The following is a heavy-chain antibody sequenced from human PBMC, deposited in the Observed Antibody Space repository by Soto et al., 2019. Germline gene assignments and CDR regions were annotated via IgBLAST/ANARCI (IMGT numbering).Heavy chain of an antibody. CDR1: GGCICSYY. CDR2: IYYSGST. J-gene: IGHJ6*04. D-gene: IGHD7-27*01. Sequence: SETLSLSCTVSGGCICSYYWSWIRQPPGKGLEWIGYIYYSGSTNYSTSLKTRLTISRDTSKNQVVLTMTNMDPVDTATYYCARTSALPLGYPPGMDVWGEGTTVTVSS. V-gene: IGHV4-59*01. CDR3: ARTSALPLGYPPGMDV.